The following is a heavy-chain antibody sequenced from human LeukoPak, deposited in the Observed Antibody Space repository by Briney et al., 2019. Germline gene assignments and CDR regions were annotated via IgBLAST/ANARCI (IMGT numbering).Heavy chain of an antibody. CDR3: AKDPMVRGVIFVYWFDP. CDR2: ISFDESNR. J-gene: IGHJ5*02. D-gene: IGHD3-10*01. V-gene: IGHV3-30*18. CDR1: GFTFSNYG. Sequence: GGSLRLSCAASGFTFSNYGMHWVRQAPGKGLEWVAVISFDESNRYYADSVKGRFTLSRDNSKNTLYLQMNSLRAEDTAVYYCAKDPMVRGVIFVYWFDPWGQGTLVTVSS.